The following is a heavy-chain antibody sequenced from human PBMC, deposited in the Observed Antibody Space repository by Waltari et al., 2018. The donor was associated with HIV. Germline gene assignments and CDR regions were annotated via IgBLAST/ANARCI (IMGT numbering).Heavy chain of an antibody. CDR3: TRLSIVVVTAIDF. CDR1: GGSISSSTYY. D-gene: IGHD2-21*02. J-gene: IGHJ4*02. CDR2: LYYSGST. Sequence: QLQLPESGPGLVKPSETLSLTCTVSGGSISSSTYYWGWVRQPPGKGLEWLGNLYYSGSTYYNPSLKSRVTISVDTSKNQFSLKLSSVTAADTAVYYCTRLSIVVVTAIDFWGQGTLVTVSS. V-gene: IGHV4-39*01.